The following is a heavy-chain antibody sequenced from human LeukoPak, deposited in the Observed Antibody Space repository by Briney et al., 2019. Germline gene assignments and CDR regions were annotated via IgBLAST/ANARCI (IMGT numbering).Heavy chain of an antibody. Sequence: GGSLRLSCAASGFSFSDYWMSWVRQAPGKGLEWVANINHDGSEKHYVDSVKGRFTISRDNAKNSLSLQMTSLRDIDTALYYCGRRGSLSDYWGQGSLVSVSS. CDR2: INHDGSEK. V-gene: IGHV3-7*01. D-gene: IGHD3-10*01. CDR1: GFSFSDYW. CDR3: GRRGSLSDY. J-gene: IGHJ4*02.